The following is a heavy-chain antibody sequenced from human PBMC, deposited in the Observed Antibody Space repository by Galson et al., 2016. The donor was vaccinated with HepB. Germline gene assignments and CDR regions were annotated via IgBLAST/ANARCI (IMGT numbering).Heavy chain of an antibody. V-gene: IGHV4-61*02. CDR2: IYTSGRT. CDR3: ARDFTY. Sequence: TLSLTCTVSGGSITGDTYYWSWIRQPAGKGLEWIGRIYTSGRTNYNPSLESRVTLSLDTSRNQFSLTLSSVTAADTAVYYSARDFTYWGQGTLVTVSS. CDR1: GGSITGDTYY. J-gene: IGHJ4*02. D-gene: IGHD3-10*01.